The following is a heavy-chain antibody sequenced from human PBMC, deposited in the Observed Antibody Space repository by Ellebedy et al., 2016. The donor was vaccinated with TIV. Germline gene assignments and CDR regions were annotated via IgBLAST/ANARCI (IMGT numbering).Heavy chain of an antibody. Sequence: PGGSLRLSCAASGFSFSSYGMHWVRQSPGKGLEWMAFIWYDGTDESYAESVEGRFSISRDNSKNTLYLHMKSLRAEDTAIYYCARDSSGRCTPFDHWGQGTVVAVSS. CDR1: GFSFSSYG. J-gene: IGHJ4*02. CDR2: IWYDGTDE. CDR3: ARDSSGRCTPFDH. D-gene: IGHD3-3*01. V-gene: IGHV3-33*01.